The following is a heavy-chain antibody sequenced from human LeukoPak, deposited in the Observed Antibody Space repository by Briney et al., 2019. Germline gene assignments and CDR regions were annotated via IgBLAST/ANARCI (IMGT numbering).Heavy chain of an antibody. D-gene: IGHD2-15*01. J-gene: IGHJ5*02. V-gene: IGHV4-38-2*02. CDR2: IYHSGST. CDR3: ARDGEDIVVVVAATNWFDP. CDR1: GYSISSGYY. Sequence: PSETLSLTCTVSGYSISSGYYWGWIRQPPGKGLEWIGSIYHSGSTFYNPSLKSRVTISVDTSKNQFSLKLTSVTAADTAVFYCARDGEDIVVVVAATNWFDPWGQGTLVTVSS.